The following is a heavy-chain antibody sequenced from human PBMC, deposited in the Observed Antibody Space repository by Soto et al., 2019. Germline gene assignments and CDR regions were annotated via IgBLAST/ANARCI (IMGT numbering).Heavy chain of an antibody. D-gene: IGHD3-22*01. CDR1: GYTFTSCA. CDR2: INAGNGNT. CDR3: ARGYYDSSGYYYVDY. Sequence: ASVKVTCKASGYTFTSCAMRWVRQAPGQRLEWMGWINAGNGNTKYSQKFQGRVTITRDTSASTAYMELSSLRSEDTAVYYCARGYYDSSGYYYVDYWGQGTLVTVSS. J-gene: IGHJ4*02. V-gene: IGHV1-3*01.